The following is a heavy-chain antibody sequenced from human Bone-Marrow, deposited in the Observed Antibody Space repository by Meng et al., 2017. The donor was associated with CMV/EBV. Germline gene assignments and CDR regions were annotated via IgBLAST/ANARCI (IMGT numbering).Heavy chain of an antibody. J-gene: IGHJ4*02. CDR1: GFTVSSNY. CDR3: ARVGPLSYYDFWSGYYTVDY. Sequence: GESLKISCAASGFTVSSNYMSWVRQAPGKGLEWVSVIYSGGSTYYADSVKGRFTISRDNAKNTLYLQMNSLRAEDTAVYYCARVGPLSYYDFWSGYYTVDYWGQGTLVTVSS. CDR2: IYSGGST. D-gene: IGHD3-3*01. V-gene: IGHV3-66*01.